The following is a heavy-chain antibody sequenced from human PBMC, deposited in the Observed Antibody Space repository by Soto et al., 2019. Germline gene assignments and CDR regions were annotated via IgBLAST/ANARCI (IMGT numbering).Heavy chain of an antibody. J-gene: IGHJ6*02. CDR1: GGTFCSYA. Sequence: SVQVCCKASGGTFCSYAISWVRQAPGQGLEWMGGIIPIFGTANYAQKFQGRVTITADESTSTAYMELSSLRSEDTAVYYCARGLALAGPLIRPGMDVWGQGNTVTVSS. CDR3: ARGLALAGPLIRPGMDV. CDR2: IIPIFGTA. D-gene: IGHD6-19*01. V-gene: IGHV1-69*13.